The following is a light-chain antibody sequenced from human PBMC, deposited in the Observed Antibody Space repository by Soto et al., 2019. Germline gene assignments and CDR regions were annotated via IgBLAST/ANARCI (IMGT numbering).Light chain of an antibody. CDR3: QQYGSSPPT. CDR2: GAS. J-gene: IGKJ1*01. Sequence: EIVLTQSPGTLSLSPGERATLSCRASQSVSNNYLAWYQHKPGQAPRLLIYGASNRATGIPDRFSGSGSGTDFTLTISRLEPEDFALYYCQQYGSSPPTFGQGTKVDIK. CDR1: QSVSNNY. V-gene: IGKV3-20*01.